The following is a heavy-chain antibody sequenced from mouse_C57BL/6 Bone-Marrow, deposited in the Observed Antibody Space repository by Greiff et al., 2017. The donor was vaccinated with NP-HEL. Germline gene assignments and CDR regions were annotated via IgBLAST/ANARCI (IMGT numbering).Heavy chain of an antibody. D-gene: IGHD1-1*01. V-gene: IGHV1-81*01. CDR1: GYTFTSYG. CDR2: IYPRSGNT. CDR3: ARCDYYGSSYAAMDY. J-gene: IGHJ4*01. Sequence: QVQLKESGAELARPGASVKLSCKASGYTFTSYGISWVKQRTGQGLEWIGEIYPRSGNTYYNEKFKGKATLTADKSSSTAYMELRSLTSEDSAVYFCARCDYYGSSYAAMDYWGQGTSVTVSS.